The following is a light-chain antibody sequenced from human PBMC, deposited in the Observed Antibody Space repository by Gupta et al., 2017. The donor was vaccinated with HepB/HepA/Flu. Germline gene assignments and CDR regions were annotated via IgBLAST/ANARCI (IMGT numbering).Light chain of an antibody. CDR2: DAS. CDR1: QDIAKY. V-gene: IGKV1-33*01. J-gene: IGKJ4*01. CDR3: QHEDSVPIT. Sequence: DIQLTQSPSSLSASVGDRVTITCQASQDIAKYLNWYQQRPGKAPKLLIYDASNLETGVPSRFSGSGSETDFTFTISSLQPEDTATYYCQHEDSVPITFGGGTKVEIK.